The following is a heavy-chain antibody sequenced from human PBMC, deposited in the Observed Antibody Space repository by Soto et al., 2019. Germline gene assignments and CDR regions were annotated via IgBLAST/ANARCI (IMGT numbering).Heavy chain of an antibody. CDR3: AKTRGYCSSTSFSRYPYYYYLMAV. J-gene: IGHJ6*02. CDR2: ISYDGGYK. D-gene: IGHD2-2*01. Sequence: GWYLRVSWAASGFTFSNYGMHWVRQAPGKGLEWVAVISYDGGYKNYADSVKGRFTISRDNPKNTLYLQMNSLRAEDTAVYYCAKTRGYCSSTSFSRYPYYYYLMAVWGQGTTVTVSS. V-gene: IGHV3-30*18. CDR1: GFTFSNYG.